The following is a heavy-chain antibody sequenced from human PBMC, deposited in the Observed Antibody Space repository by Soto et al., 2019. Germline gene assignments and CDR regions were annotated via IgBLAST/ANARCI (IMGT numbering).Heavy chain of an antibody. D-gene: IGHD2-15*01. Sequence: QVQLVESGEAVVQPGGSLRLSCAASGFTFSSYAMPWVRQAPGKGLEWVAVISYDGRNKYYADSVKGRFTISRDNSKNTLYLQMNSLRAEDTAVYYCASEYCSGGSCYPYYFDYWGQGTLVTVSS. CDR3: ASEYCSGGSCYPYYFDY. V-gene: IGHV3-30*04. J-gene: IGHJ4*02. CDR2: ISYDGRNK. CDR1: GFTFSSYA.